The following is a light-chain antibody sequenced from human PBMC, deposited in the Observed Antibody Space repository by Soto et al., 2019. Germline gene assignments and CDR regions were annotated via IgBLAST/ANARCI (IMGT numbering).Light chain of an antibody. J-gene: IGLJ1*01. Sequence: QSVLTQPASVSGSPGQSITISCTGTSSDVGGYNYVSWYQQHPGKAPKLMIYDVSNRPSGVSNRFSGSTSGNTASLTISGLQAEDEADYYCSSYTSSSTLDYVFGTGTKVTVL. CDR2: DVS. CDR1: SSDVGGYNY. CDR3: SSYTSSSTLDYV. V-gene: IGLV2-14*01.